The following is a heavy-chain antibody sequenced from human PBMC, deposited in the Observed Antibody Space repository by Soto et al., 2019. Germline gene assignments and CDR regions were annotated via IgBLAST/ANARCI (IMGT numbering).Heavy chain of an antibody. V-gene: IGHV3-33*01. Sequence: QVQLVESGGGVVQPGGSLRLSCEASGFNFSSYGIHWVRQAPGKGLEWVAIIWNDGSNEYYADSVKGRFTISRDNSKNTVYLQVSKLRAEDTAVYFCVRDQTDSGGYSDSWGQGTLVTVSS. D-gene: IGHD3-22*01. J-gene: IGHJ4*02. CDR2: IWNDGSNE. CDR3: VRDQTDSGGYSDS. CDR1: GFNFSSYG.